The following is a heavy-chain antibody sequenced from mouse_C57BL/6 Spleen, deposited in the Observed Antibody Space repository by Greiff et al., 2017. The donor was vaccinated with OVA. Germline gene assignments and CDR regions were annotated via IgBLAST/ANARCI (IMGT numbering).Heavy chain of an antibody. V-gene: IGHV1-72*01. CDR2: IDTNSGGI. D-gene: IGHD1-1*01. CDR3: ARSSMAGVATEAMDY. Sequence: VQLQQPGAALVKPGASVKLSCKASGYTFTSYWMHWVNQRPGRGLEWIGRIDTNSGGINYNEKVKSKATLTVDQPSSTAYMQLSSLTSDDSAVYYCARSSMAGVATEAMDYWGQGTSVTVSS. J-gene: IGHJ4*01. CDR1: GYTFTSYW.